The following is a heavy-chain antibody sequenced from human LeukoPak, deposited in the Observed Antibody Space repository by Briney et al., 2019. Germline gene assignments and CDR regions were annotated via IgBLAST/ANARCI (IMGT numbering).Heavy chain of an antibody. CDR2: IYYSGST. J-gene: IGHJ4*02. CDR3: ARDNRRSRDGYNTIDY. Sequence: SETLSLTCTVSGGSISSSSYYWGWIRQPPGKGLEWIGSIYYSGSTYYNPSLKSRVTISVDTSKNQFSLKLSSVTAADTAVYYCARDNRRSRDGYNTIDYWGQGTLVTVSS. V-gene: IGHV4-39*07. D-gene: IGHD5-24*01. CDR1: GGSISSSSYY.